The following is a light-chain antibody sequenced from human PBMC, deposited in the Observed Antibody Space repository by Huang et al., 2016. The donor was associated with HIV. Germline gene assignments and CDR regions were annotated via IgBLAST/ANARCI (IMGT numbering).Light chain of an antibody. CDR3: QQYDNWPLT. Sequence: ERVMTQSQDTLSVAPGERVTLSCSASHSVSSNLAWYQQQPGQAPRLLIHGASTRATGIPARCSGSGSGTEFTLAISSLQSEDSGVYFCQQYDNWPLTFGQGTRLEIK. CDR2: GAS. V-gene: IGKV3-15*01. CDR1: HSVSSN. J-gene: IGKJ5*01.